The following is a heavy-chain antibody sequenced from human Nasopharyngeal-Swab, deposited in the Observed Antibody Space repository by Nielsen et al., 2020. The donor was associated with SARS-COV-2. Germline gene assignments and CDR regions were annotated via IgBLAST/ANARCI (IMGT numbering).Heavy chain of an antibody. CDR1: GYIFSSYP. CDR2: INAGNGDT. V-gene: IGHV1-3*01. D-gene: IGHD6-6*01. Sequence: ASVKVSCKASGYIFSSYPMHWVRQAPGQGLEWMGWINAGNGDTKYSQNFQGRLTITRDTFARTAYMEVSSLRSEDTAVYYCVREGLYRSSSDVDYWGQGTLVTVSS. CDR3: VREGLYRSSSDVDY. J-gene: IGHJ4*02.